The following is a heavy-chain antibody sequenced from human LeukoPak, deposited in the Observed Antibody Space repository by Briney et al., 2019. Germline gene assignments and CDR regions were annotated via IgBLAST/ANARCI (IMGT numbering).Heavy chain of an antibody. D-gene: IGHD5-12*01. CDR3: AKSGYDYPPYFDY. Sequence: SETLSLTCAVSGYPIISGYFWGWIRQPPGKGLEWIGTIYHSGSTYYNPPLKSRVTISVDTSKNQFSLKLSSVTAADTAVYFCAKSGYDYPPYFDYWGQGTLVTVSS. V-gene: IGHV4-38-2*01. CDR2: IYHSGST. CDR1: GYPIISGYF. J-gene: IGHJ4*02.